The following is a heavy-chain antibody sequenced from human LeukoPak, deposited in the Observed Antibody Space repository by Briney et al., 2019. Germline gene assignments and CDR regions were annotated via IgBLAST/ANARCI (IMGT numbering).Heavy chain of an antibody. CDR2: VGISSGNT. V-gene: IGHV3-48*01. Sequence: GGSLRLSCAASGFTFSDYRMNWVRQAPGKGLEWISYVGISSGNTKYADSVKGRFTISGDKAKNSLYLQMNSLRVEDTAVYYCARDTKYAFDNWGQGTLDTVSS. CDR3: ARDTKYAFDN. J-gene: IGHJ4*02. D-gene: IGHD2-2*01. CDR1: GFTFSDYR.